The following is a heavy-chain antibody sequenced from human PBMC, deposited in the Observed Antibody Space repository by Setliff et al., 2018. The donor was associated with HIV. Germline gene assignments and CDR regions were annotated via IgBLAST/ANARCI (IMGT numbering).Heavy chain of an antibody. CDR1: GFTFTDYW. J-gene: IGHJ4*02. CDR2: VNSDGSTT. CDR3: ARPHYHYSSGHYSPLGY. D-gene: IGHD3-22*01. Sequence: GGSLRLSCAASGFTFTDYWMHWVRQVPGKGLVWVSRVNSDGSTTSYADSVEGRFTISRDNAKNTVHLQMNSLRVEDTAVYYCARPHYHYSSGHYSPLGYWGQGTLVTVSS. V-gene: IGHV3-74*01.